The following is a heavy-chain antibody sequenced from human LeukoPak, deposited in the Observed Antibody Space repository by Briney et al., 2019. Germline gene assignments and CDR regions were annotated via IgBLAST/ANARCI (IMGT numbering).Heavy chain of an antibody. V-gene: IGHV1-18*01. D-gene: IGHD2-2*01. Sequence: ASVKVSCKASGYTFTSYGISWVRQAPGQGLEWIGWISAYNGNTNYAQKLQGRVTMTTDTSTSTAYMELRSLRSEDTAVYYCALTDIVVVPAALDAFDIWGQGTMVTVSS. CDR3: ALTDIVVVPAALDAFDI. CDR2: ISAYNGNT. J-gene: IGHJ3*02. CDR1: GYTFTSYG.